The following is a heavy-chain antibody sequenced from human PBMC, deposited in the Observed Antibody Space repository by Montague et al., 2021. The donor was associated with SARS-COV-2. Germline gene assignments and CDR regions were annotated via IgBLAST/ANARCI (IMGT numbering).Heavy chain of an antibody. Sequence: SETLSLTCTVSGGSISSYYWSWIRQPPGKGLEWIGYIYYSGSTNYNPSLKSRVTISVDTSKNQFSLKLTSVTAADTAVYYCARQLMYDSGSYFDYWGQGTPVTVSS. V-gene: IGHV4-59*08. CDR2: IYYSGST. CDR3: ARQLMYDSGSYFDY. J-gene: IGHJ4*02. D-gene: IGHD3-10*01. CDR1: GGSISSYY.